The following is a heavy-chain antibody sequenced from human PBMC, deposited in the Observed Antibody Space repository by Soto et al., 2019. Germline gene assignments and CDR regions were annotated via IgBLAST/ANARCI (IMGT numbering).Heavy chain of an antibody. CDR2: LIPISGTA. Sequence: QVQLVQSGAEVKKPGSSVKVSCKASGGTFSSYAISWVRQAPGPGLEWMGGLIPISGTANYAQKFQGRVTITADESTSTAYMVLSSLRSEDTAVYYCANRDRGYDAGYYGMDVWGQGTTVTVSS. D-gene: IGHD5-12*01. V-gene: IGHV1-69*01. CDR3: ANRDRGYDAGYYGMDV. CDR1: GGTFSSYA. J-gene: IGHJ6*02.